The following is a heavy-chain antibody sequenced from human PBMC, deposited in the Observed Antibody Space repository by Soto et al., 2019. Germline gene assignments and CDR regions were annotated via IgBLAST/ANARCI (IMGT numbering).Heavy chain of an antibody. CDR2: IYYSGST. CDR1: GGSISSYY. D-gene: IGHD3-22*01. CDR3: ARAGSSGYYLDY. Sequence: SETLSLTCTVSGGSISSYYWSWIRQPPGKGLEWIGYIYYSGSTNYNPSLKSRVTISVDTSKNQFSLKLSSVTAADTAVYYCARAGSSGYYLDYWGQGTLVTVS. J-gene: IGHJ4*02. V-gene: IGHV4-59*01.